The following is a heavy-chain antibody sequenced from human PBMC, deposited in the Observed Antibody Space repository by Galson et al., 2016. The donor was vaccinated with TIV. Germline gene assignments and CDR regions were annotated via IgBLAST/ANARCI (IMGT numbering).Heavy chain of an antibody. J-gene: IGHJ1*01. CDR3: TCHSGYHYVNEYFHH. CDR1: GGIFRSQA. V-gene: IGHV1-69*13. CDR2: IIAIFAKV. D-gene: IGHD3-22*01. Sequence: SVKVSCKASGGIFRSQAISWVRQAPGQGLEWMGGIIAIFAKVTYAQNFQQPLSITADESTSTSYMELSSLTSENTAVYYCTCHSGYHYVNEYFHHWGQGTLVTVAS.